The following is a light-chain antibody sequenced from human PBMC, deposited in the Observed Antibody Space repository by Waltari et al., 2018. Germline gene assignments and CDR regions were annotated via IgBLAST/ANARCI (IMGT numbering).Light chain of an antibody. V-gene: IGLV1-40*01. CDR2: GNT. CDR3: QSYDSSLSAVV. CDR1: SSNIGAPYD. Sequence: QSVLAQPPSVSGAPGQRVTISCTGSSSNIGAPYDVHWYQQLPGTAPQLLIYGNTHRPSVFPYRFSGSKSGTSASLAITGLQAEDEAEYYCQSYDSSLSAVVFGGGTKLTVL. J-gene: IGLJ2*01.